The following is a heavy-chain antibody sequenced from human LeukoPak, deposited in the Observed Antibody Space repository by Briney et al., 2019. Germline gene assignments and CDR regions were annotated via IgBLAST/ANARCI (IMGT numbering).Heavy chain of an antibody. CDR2: IIPIVGTA. CDR1: GGTFSSYA. V-gene: IGHV1-69*06. D-gene: IGHD3-9*01. Sequence: SVKVSCKASGGTFSSYAISWVRQAPGQGRDWRGGIIPIVGTANYAQKFQGRVTITADKATSTAYMELSSLRSEDTAVYYCARDPTYYDILTGSDYGMDVWGKGTTVTVSS. J-gene: IGHJ6*04. CDR3: ARDPTYYDILTGSDYGMDV.